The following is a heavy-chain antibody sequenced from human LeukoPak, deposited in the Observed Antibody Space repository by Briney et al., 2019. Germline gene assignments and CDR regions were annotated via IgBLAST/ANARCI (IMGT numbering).Heavy chain of an antibody. D-gene: IGHD3-22*01. CDR2: IIPILGIA. CDR1: GGTFSSYA. Sequence: SVKVSCKASGGTFSSYAISWVRQAPGQGLEWMGRIIPILGIANYAQKFQGRVTITADKSTSTAYMELSSLRSEDTAVYYCARAPTRNYYDSSGYHDYWGQGTLVTASS. V-gene: IGHV1-69*04. CDR3: ARAPTRNYYDSSGYHDY. J-gene: IGHJ4*02.